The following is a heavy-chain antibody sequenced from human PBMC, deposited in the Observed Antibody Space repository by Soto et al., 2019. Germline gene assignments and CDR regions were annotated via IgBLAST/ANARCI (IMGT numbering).Heavy chain of an antibody. V-gene: IGHV1-18*04. CDR3: ARYCSSTSCYSADADP. CDR2: ISAYNGNT. D-gene: IGHD2-2*02. Sequence: GASVKVSCKASGYTFTSYGISWVRQAPGQGLEWMGWISAYNGNTNYAQKLQGRVTMTTDTSTSTAYMELRSLRSDDTAVYYCARYCSSTSCYSADADPWGQGTLVTVSS. CDR1: GYTFTSYG. J-gene: IGHJ5*02.